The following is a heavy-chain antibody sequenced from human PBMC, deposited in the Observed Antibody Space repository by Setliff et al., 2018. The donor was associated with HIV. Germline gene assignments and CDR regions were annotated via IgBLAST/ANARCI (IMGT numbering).Heavy chain of an antibody. Sequence: SLRLSCAASGFTFSSYSMNWVRRAPGKGLEWVSYISRSSSTIYYADSVKGRFTISRDNAKNSLYLQMNSLRAEDTAVYYCARVSDRGDFDYWGQGTLVTVSS. CDR3: ARVSDRGDFDY. D-gene: IGHD3-22*01. CDR1: GFTFSSYS. J-gene: IGHJ4*02. CDR2: ISRSSSTI. V-gene: IGHV3-48*01.